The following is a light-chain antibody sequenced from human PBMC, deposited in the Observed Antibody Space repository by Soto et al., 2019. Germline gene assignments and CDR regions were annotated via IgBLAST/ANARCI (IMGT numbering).Light chain of an antibody. Sequence: DIQRTQSPSTLSGSVGDRVTMTCRVSQTISSWLAWYQQTPGKAPNVLIYDASSLQSGVPSRFSGSGSGTEFTLTISSLQPDDSATYYCQQYNSHDDIAFGRGTKVDI. CDR3: QQYNSHDDIA. CDR2: DAS. CDR1: QTISSW. V-gene: IGKV1-5*01. J-gene: IGKJ4*01.